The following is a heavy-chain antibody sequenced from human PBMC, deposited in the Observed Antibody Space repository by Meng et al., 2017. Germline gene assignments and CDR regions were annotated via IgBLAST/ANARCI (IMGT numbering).Heavy chain of an antibody. V-gene: IGHV1-18*01. J-gene: IGHJ5*02. D-gene: IGHD2-15*01. CDR2: ISAYNGNT. CDR3: AREGGGHCSGGSCYLNWFDP. Sequence: QCPLCQTGAEVKKPWAYVKVSCNASRYTFTSYGISWVRQAPGQGLEWMGWISAYNGNTNYAQKLQGRVTMTTDTSTSTAYMELRSLRSDDTAVYYCAREGGGHCSGGSCYLNWFDPWGQGTLVTVSS. CDR1: RYTFTSYG.